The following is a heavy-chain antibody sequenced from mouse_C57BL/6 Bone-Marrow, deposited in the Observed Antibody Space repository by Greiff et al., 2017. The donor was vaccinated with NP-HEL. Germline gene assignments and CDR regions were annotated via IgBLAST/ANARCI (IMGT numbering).Heavy chain of an antibody. CDR2: ILPGSGST. D-gene: IGHD2-1*01. CDR3: ARGGGYGNYEGYAMDY. Sequence: VMLVESGAELMKPGASVKLSCKATGYTFTGYWIEWVKQRPGHGLEWIGEILPGSGSTNYNEKFKGKATFTADTSSNTAYMQLSSLTTEDSAIYYCARGGGYGNYEGYAMDYWGQGTSVTVSS. CDR1: GYTFTGYW. J-gene: IGHJ4*01. V-gene: IGHV1-9*01.